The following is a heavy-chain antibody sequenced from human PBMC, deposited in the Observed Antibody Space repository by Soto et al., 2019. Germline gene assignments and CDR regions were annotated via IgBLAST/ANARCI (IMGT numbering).Heavy chain of an antibody. J-gene: IGHJ5*02. V-gene: IGHV1-69*01. CDR1: GGTFSSYA. Sequence: QVQLVQSGAEVKKPGSSVKVSCKASGGTFSSYAISWVRQAPGQGLEWMGGIIPIFGTANYAQKFQGRVTITADESTSKAYMELSSLRSEDTAVYYCARGTTYYDILTPLGFEPWGQGTLVTVSS. CDR2: IIPIFGTA. D-gene: IGHD3-9*01. CDR3: ARGTTYYDILTPLGFEP.